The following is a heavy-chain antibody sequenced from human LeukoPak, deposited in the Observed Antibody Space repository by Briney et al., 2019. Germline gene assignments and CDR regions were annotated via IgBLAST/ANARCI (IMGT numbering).Heavy chain of an antibody. CDR1: GFTFSDYY. CDR3: ARDQPLTVTPAWEAFDI. Sequence: PGGSLRLSCAASGFTFSDYYMSWIRQAPGKGLEWVSYISSSGSTIYYADSVKGRFTISRDNSKNTLYLQMNSLRAEDTAVYYCARDQPLTVTPAWEAFDIWGQGTMVTVSS. J-gene: IGHJ3*02. V-gene: IGHV3-11*04. CDR2: ISSSGSTI. D-gene: IGHD4-17*01.